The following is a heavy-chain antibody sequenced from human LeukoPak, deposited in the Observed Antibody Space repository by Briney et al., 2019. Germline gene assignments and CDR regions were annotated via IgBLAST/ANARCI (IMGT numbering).Heavy chain of an antibody. V-gene: IGHV5-51*01. CDR1: GYSFTSYW. CDR3: ASLHGGDGYNYGAFDI. CDR2: IYPGDSDT. D-gene: IGHD5-24*01. J-gene: IGHJ3*02. Sequence: GESLKISCKGSGYSFTSYWIGWVRQMPGKGLEWMGIIYPGDSDTGYSPSFQGQVTISADKSISTAYLQWSSLKASDTAMYYCASLHGGDGYNYGAFDIWGQGTMVTVSS.